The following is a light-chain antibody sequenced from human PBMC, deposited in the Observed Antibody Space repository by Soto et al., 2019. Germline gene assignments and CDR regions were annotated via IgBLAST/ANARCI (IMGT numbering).Light chain of an antibody. Sequence: QSALTQPASVSGSPGQSITISCTGTSSDVGTYDLVSWYQHHPGAAPKLMIYEATRRPSGISNRFSGSKPGNTASLTISGLQAEDGADYYCQVWDSGSDLFGGGTKLTVL. CDR2: EAT. J-gene: IGLJ2*01. CDR1: SSDVGTYDL. CDR3: QVWDSGSDL. V-gene: IGLV2-23*01.